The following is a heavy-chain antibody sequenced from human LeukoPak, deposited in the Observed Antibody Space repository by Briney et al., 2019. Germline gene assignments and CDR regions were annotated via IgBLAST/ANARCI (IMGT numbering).Heavy chain of an antibody. V-gene: IGHV1-69*04. CDR3: AREGGQYYYDSSGYFDY. Sequence: AAVKVSYKASGGTFSSYAMSGERQAPRQGIEWMGRIIPIFGIANYAQKFQGRVTITADKSTSTAYMELRSLRSEDTAVYYCAREGGQYYYDSSGYFDYWGQGTLVTVSS. D-gene: IGHD3-22*01. CDR2: IIPIFGIA. CDR1: GGTFSSYA. J-gene: IGHJ4*02.